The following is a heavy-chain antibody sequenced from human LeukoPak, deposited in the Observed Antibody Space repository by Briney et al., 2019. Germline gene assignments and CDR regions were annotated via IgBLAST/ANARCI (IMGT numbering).Heavy chain of an antibody. CDR2: IYYSGST. Sequence: SETLSLTCTVSGGSISSSTHYWGWIRQPPGRGLEWIASIYYSGSTHYNPSLKSRVTMSVDTSKNQFSLKLTSVTAADTAVYYCARGSAAGPLFDYWGQGTLVTVSS. D-gene: IGHD6-13*01. J-gene: IGHJ4*02. V-gene: IGHV4-39*07. CDR3: ARGSAAGPLFDY. CDR1: GGSISSSTHY.